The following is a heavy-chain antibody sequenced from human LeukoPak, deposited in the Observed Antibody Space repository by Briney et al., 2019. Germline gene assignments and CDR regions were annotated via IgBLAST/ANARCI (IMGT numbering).Heavy chain of an antibody. V-gene: IGHV1-46*01. J-gene: IGHJ4*02. CDR3: ARDYCSSTSCLFDY. CDR1: GYIFTDYY. D-gene: IGHD2-2*01. Sequence: ASVKVSCKTSGYIFTDYYIHWVRQAPGQGLEWMGILNSSGGSTTYAQKFQGRITMTRDVSTSTVYMELRSLRSEDTAVYYCARDYCSSTSCLFDYWGQGTLVTVSS. CDR2: LNSSGGST.